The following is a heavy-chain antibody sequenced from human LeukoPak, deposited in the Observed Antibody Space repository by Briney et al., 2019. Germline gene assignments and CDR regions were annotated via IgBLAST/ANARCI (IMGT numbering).Heavy chain of an antibody. V-gene: IGHV3-21*01. CDR1: GFTFSSYS. D-gene: IGHD2-2*01. CDR3: AREHCSSTTCYSYWYFDL. J-gene: IGHJ2*01. Sequence: GGSLRLSCAASGFTFSSYSMNWVRQAPGKGLEWVAAISNSSSNIYYADSVKGRFTISRDNPKNSLYLQMNSLRAEDTAVYYCAREHCSSTTCYSYWYFDLWGRGTLVTVSS. CDR2: ISNSSSNI.